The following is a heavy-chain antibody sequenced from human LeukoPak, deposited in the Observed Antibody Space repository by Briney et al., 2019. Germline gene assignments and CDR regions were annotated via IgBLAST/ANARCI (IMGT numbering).Heavy chain of an antibody. J-gene: IGHJ4*02. CDR3: VSDRNY. V-gene: IGHV4-31*03. CDR2: VYPGATT. Sequence: SQTLSLTSTVSGGSLSYPGYSWSWVRQQSGRGLEWIGYVYPGATTSYNPSLRSRVTISADTSKNQFYLQLTSVTAADTAVYYCVSDRNYWGRGMLVTVSS. CDR1: GGSLSYPGYS.